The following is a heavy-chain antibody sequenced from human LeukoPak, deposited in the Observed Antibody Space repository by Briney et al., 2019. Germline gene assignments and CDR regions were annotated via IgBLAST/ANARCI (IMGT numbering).Heavy chain of an antibody. CDR2: INPNSGGT. J-gene: IGHJ4*02. CDR3: ARVQRSIFGVVIIRGIDY. D-gene: IGHD3-3*01. Sequence: GASVKVSCKASGYTFTGYYMHWVRQAPGQGLEWMGWINPNSGGTNYAQKFQGRVTMTRDTSISTAYMELSRLRSDDTAVYYCARVQRSIFGVVIIRGIDYWGQGTLVTVSS. V-gene: IGHV1-2*02. CDR1: GYTFTGYY.